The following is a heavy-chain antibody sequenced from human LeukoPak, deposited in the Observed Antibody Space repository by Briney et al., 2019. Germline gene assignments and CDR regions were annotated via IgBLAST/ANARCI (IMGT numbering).Heavy chain of an antibody. CDR2: MNPNSGNT. CDR3: DRRTGTPLLFVL. D-gene: IGHD1-26*01. J-gene: IGHJ2*01. Sequence: ASVKVSCKASGYTFTSFDINWVRQATGQGLEWMGWMNPNSGNTDYAQKFQGRVTMTRNTSISTAYMELRSLRSEATAIYSCDRRTGTPLLFVLWGRGTLVTVSS. V-gene: IGHV1-8*01. CDR1: GYTFTSFD.